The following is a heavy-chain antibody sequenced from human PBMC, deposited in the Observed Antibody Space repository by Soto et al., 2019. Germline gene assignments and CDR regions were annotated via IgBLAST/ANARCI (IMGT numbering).Heavy chain of an antibody. V-gene: IGHV1-2*02. D-gene: IGHD3-3*01. CDR2: INPNSGGT. J-gene: IGHJ5*02. CDR1: GYTFTGDY. Sequence: ASVKVSCKASGYTFTGDYMHWVRQAPGQGLEWMGWINPNSGGTNYAQKFQGRVTMTRDTSISTAYMELSRLRSDDTAVYYCAREPRITYYDFWSGYPQPYNWFDPWGQGTLVTVSS. CDR3: AREPRITYYDFWSGYPQPYNWFDP.